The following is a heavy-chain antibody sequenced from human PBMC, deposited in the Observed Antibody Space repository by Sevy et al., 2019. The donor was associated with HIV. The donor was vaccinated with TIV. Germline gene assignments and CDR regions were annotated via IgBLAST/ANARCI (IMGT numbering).Heavy chain of an antibody. J-gene: IGHJ3*01. CDR2: IKNENDGGTT. Sequence: GGSLRLSCAASGFPFSDAWMNWVRPAPGKGLEWVGLIKNENDGGTTDHAAPVKGRSTISGDDSKNTLDLQMSSLKTEDPAIYYCTTVWGTGTTWVRAFDLWGQGTMVTVSS. V-gene: IGHV3-15*01. D-gene: IGHD1-7*01. CDR3: TTVWGTGTTWVRAFDL. CDR1: GFPFSDAW.